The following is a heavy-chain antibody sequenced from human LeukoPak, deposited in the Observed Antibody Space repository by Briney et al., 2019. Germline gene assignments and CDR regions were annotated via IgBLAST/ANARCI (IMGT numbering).Heavy chain of an antibody. CDR3: ARYGDYVYYYYGMDV. J-gene: IGHJ6*02. CDR1: GGSISSYY. Sequence: SETLSFTCTVSGGSISSYYWSWIRQPPGKGLEWIGYIYYSGSTNYNPSLKSRVTISVDTSKNQFSLKLSSVTAADTAVYYCARYGDYVYYYYGMDVWGQGTTVTVSS. D-gene: IGHD4-17*01. V-gene: IGHV4-59*01. CDR2: IYYSGST.